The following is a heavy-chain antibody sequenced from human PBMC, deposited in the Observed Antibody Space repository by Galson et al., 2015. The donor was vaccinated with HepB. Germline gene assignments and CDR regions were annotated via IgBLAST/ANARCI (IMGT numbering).Heavy chain of an antibody. CDR3: ARDNGWFDP. V-gene: IGHV3-53*01. J-gene: IGHJ5*02. CDR2: TYSNGRT. Sequence: SLRLSCAASGFTVSNIHMSWVRQAPGKGLEWVSVTYSNGRTHYADSVKGRFTISRDSSKNTLYLQMNSLRADDTGVYYCARDNGWFDPWGQGTLVTVSS. CDR1: GFTVSNIH.